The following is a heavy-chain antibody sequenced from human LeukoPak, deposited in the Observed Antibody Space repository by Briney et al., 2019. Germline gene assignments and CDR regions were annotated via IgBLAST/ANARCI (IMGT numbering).Heavy chain of an antibody. CDR3: ARVRGYGDYVGRFDP. D-gene: IGHD4-17*01. CDR2: IKQDGSEK. J-gene: IGHJ5*02. V-gene: IGHV3-7*01. Sequence: GGSLRLSCAASGFTFSSYEMNWVRQAPGKGLEWVANIKQDGSEKYYVDSVKGRFTVSRDNAKNSLYLQMNSLRAEDTAVYYCARVRGYGDYVGRFDPWGQGTLVTVSS. CDR1: GFTFSSYE.